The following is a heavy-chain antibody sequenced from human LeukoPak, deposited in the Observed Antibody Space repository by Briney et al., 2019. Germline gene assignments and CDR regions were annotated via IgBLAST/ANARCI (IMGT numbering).Heavy chain of an antibody. CDR3: ASGHIAVANNWFDP. Sequence: SVKVSCKASGGTFSSYAISWVRQAPGQGLEWMGRIIPILGIANYAQKFQGRVTITADKSTSTAYMELSSLRSEDTAVYYCASGHIAVANNWFDPWGQGTLVTVSS. CDR2: IIPILGIA. D-gene: IGHD6-19*01. J-gene: IGHJ5*02. V-gene: IGHV1-69*04. CDR1: GGTFSSYA.